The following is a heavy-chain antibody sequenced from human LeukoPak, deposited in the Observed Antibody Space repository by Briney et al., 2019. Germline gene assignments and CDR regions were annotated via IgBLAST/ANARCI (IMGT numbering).Heavy chain of an antibody. V-gene: IGHV4-59*02. J-gene: IGHJ4*02. Sequence: SETLSLTCTVSGDSVSNYYWSWIRQPPGKRLEWIGCIYYSESATYNPSLKSRVTISLDTSKNQFFLKLSSVTAADTAVYYCARKRPFELWGQGTLVTVSS. CDR3: ARKRPFEL. CDR2: IYYSESA. D-gene: IGHD1-26*01. CDR1: GDSVSNYY.